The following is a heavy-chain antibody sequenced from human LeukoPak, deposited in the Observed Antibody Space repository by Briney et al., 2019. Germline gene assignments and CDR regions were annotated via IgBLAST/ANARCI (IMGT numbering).Heavy chain of an antibody. CDR1: GGSISSGDYY. J-gene: IGHJ5*02. CDR3: AREMVRGLFNWFDP. D-gene: IGHD3-10*01. CDR2: IYYSGST. Sequence: SETLSLTCTVSGGSISSGDYYWSWIRQPPGKGLEWIGYIYYSGSTYYNPSLKSRVTISVDTSKNQFSLKLSSVTAADTAVYYCAREMVRGLFNWFDPWGQGTLVTVSS. V-gene: IGHV4-30-4*01.